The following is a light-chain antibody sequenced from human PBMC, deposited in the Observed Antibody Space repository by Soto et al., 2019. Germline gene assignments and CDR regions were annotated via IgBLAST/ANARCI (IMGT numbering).Light chain of an antibody. CDR2: KGT. J-gene: IGLJ2*01. Sequence: SYELTQPPSVSVSLGQMARITCSGAALTKKYAYWYQQKPGQSPVVVIYKGTERPSGVPERFSGSTSGTIVTLTISGVQAEDEADYYCLSTDNTGNVWVFGGGTKLTVL. CDR3: LSTDNTGNVWV. CDR1: ALTKKY. V-gene: IGLV3-16*01.